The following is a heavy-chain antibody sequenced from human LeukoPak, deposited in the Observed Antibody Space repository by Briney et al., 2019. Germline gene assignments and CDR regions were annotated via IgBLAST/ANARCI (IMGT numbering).Heavy chain of an antibody. Sequence: PSETLSLTCTVSGGSISSYYWSWIRQPPGKGLEWIGYIYYSGSTNYNPSLKSRVTIPVDTSKNQFSLKLSSVTAADTAVYYCALVATITALFDYWGQGTLVTVSS. CDR1: GGSISSYY. J-gene: IGHJ4*02. V-gene: IGHV4-59*01. CDR2: IYYSGST. D-gene: IGHD5-12*01. CDR3: ALVATITALFDY.